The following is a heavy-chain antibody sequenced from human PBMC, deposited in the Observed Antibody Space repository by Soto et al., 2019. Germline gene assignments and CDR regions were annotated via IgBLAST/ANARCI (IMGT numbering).Heavy chain of an antibody. V-gene: IGHV3-30-3*01. CDR3: ARDRIVVVPAAIGYYYYYGMDV. CDR1: GFTFSSYA. Sequence: PGGSLRLSCAASGFTFSSYAMHWVRQAPGKGLEWVAVISYDGSNKYYADSVKGRFTISRDNSKNTLYLQMNSLRAEDTAVYYCARDRIVVVPAAIGYYYYYGMDVWGQGTTVTVSS. J-gene: IGHJ6*02. D-gene: IGHD2-2*02. CDR2: ISYDGSNK.